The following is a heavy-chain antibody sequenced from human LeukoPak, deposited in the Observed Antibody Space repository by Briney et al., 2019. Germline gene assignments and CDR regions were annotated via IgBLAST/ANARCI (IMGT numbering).Heavy chain of an antibody. Sequence: PGGSLRLSCAASGFTFSSYSMNWVRQAPGKGLEWVSSISSSSSYIYYADSVKGRFTISRDNAKNSLYLQMNSLRAEDTAVYYCASGRVINCSGGSCSYYFDYWGQGTLVTVSS. CDR1: GFTFSSYS. CDR3: ASGRVINCSGGSCSYYFDY. D-gene: IGHD2-15*01. V-gene: IGHV3-21*01. J-gene: IGHJ4*02. CDR2: ISSSSSYI.